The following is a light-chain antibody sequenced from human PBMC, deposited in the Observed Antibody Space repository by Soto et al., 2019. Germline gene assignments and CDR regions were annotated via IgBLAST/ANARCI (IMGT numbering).Light chain of an antibody. J-gene: IGLJ2*01. CDR2: RNN. V-gene: IGLV1-47*01. CDR3: AAWDDSPSVL. CDR1: SSNIGSNY. Sequence: QSVLTQPPSASGTPGQRVTISCSGSSSNIGSNYVYWYQQLPGTAPKLLIYRNNQRPSGVPDRFSGSKSGTSASLAISGLRSEDEAYYYCAAWDDSPSVLFGGGTKLTVL.